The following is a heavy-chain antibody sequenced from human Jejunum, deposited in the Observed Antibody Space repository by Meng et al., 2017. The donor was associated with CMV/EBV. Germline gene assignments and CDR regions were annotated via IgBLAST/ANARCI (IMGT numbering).Heavy chain of an antibody. CDR1: GYR. CDR2: INHSGNT. D-gene: IGHD2-2*01. V-gene: IGHV4-34*01. J-gene: IGHJ6*02. CDR3: ASRGYCTTTICYLQGLNHVDV. Sequence: GYRWSWIRQPPGKGLEWIGEINHSGNTNYNPSLKSRITISGDTSKNQFSLKLSSVTAADTAVYYCASRGYCTTTICYLQGLNHVDVWGQGTTVTVSS.